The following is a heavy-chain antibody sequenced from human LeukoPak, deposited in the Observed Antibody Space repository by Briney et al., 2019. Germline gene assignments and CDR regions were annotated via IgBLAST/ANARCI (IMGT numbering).Heavy chain of an antibody. J-gene: IGHJ4*02. CDR2: INSDGSST. CDR1: GVTFSNYW. Sequence: GGSLRLSCAASGVTFSNYWMHWVRQAPGKGLVWVSRINSDGSSTSYADSVKGRFTISRDNAENTLYLQMNSLRAEDTAVYYGARSGSYRANFDYWGQGTLVTVSS. CDR3: ARSGSYRANFDY. D-gene: IGHD1-26*01. V-gene: IGHV3-74*01.